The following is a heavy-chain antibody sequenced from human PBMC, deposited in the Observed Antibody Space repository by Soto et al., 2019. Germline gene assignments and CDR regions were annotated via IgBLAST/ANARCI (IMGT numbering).Heavy chain of an antibody. D-gene: IGHD2-15*01. CDR3: ARPASGGSRDAFDV. V-gene: IGHV5-10-1*01. CDR1: GYKFTTFW. CDR2: IDPTDSFT. J-gene: IGHJ3*01. Sequence: GESLKISCKASGYKFTTFWLNWVRQTPGKGLEWLGRIDPTDSFTNYSPPFEGHVTSSVDRSISTPYLQWNSLQASDTAIYYCARPASGGSRDAFDVWGQGTTVTVSS.